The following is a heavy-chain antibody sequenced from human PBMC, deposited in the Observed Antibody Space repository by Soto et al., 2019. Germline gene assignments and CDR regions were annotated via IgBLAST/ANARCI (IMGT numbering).Heavy chain of an antibody. CDR1: GFIFSQYS. Sequence: GGSLRLSCAASGFIFSQYSMNWVRQAPGKGLEWVSSISSTGALMYYADSVKGRFTISRDGADNSLYLQMNSLRVEDTAVYYCARDRLARGIPVAGRIDYWGQGA. CDR3: ARDRLARGIPVAGRIDY. D-gene: IGHD6-19*01. V-gene: IGHV3-21*01. CDR2: ISSTGALM. J-gene: IGHJ4*02.